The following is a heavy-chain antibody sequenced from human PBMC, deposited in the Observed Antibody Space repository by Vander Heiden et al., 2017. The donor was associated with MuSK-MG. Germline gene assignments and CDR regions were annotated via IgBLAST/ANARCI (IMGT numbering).Heavy chain of an antibody. Sequence: QVQLQQWGAGLLKPSETLSLTCAVYGGSFSGYYWSWIRQPPGKGLEWIGEINHSGSTNYNPSLKSRVTISVDTSKNQFSLKLSSVTAADTAVYYCARGFGEGRYNWFDPWGQGTLVTVSS. D-gene: IGHD3-10*01. CDR2: INHSGST. CDR3: ARGFGEGRYNWFDP. V-gene: IGHV4-34*01. CDR1: GGSFSGYY. J-gene: IGHJ5*02.